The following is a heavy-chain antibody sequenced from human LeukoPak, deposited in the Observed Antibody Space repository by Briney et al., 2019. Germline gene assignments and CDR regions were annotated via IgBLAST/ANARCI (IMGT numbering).Heavy chain of an antibody. V-gene: IGHV3-7*01. J-gene: IGHJ4*02. CDR3: AREGGRGRPYGSGSYDY. CDR1: GFTFSSSW. CDR2: IREDGSQK. Sequence: GGSLRLSCVASGFTFSSSWMTWVRQAPGKGLEWVASIREDGSQKTAVDSVRGRFTISRDNAKNSVYLQMNSLRAEDTAVYYCAREGGRGRPYGSGSYDYWGQGTLVTVSS. D-gene: IGHD3-10*01.